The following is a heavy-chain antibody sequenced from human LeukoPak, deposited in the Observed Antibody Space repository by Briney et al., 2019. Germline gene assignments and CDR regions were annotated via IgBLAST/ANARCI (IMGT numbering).Heavy chain of an antibody. D-gene: IGHD3-22*01. CDR3: ARGSSTCYYDSSGYI. J-gene: IGHJ4*02. Sequence: PSETLSLTCTVSGGSISSSSYYWGWIRQPPGKGLGWIGSIYYSGSTYYNPSLKSRVTISVDTSKNQFSLKLSSVTAADTAVYYCARGSSTCYYDSSGYIWGQGTLVTVSS. V-gene: IGHV4-39*07. CDR2: IYYSGST. CDR1: GGSISSSSYY.